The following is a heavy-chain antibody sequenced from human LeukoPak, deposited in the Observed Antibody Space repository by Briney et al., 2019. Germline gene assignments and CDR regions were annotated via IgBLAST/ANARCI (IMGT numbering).Heavy chain of an antibody. CDR1: GFTFSSYW. V-gene: IGHV3-7*03. Sequence: PGGSLRLSCAASGFTFSSYWMSWVRQAPGKGLEWVANIKQDGSEKYYVDSVKGRFTISRDNAKNSLYLQMNSLRSEDTAVYYCARSGYCSSTSCYPKNWFDPWGQGTLVTVSS. J-gene: IGHJ5*02. CDR3: ARSGYCSSTSCYPKNWFDP. CDR2: IKQDGSEK. D-gene: IGHD2-2*01.